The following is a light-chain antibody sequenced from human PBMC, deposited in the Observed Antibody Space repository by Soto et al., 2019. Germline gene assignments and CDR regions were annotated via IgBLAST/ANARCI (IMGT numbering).Light chain of an antibody. V-gene: IGLV1-36*01. CDR2: YDD. CDR1: SSNIGNNA. J-gene: IGLJ2*01. Sequence: QSVLTQPPSVSEAPRQRVTISCSGSSSNIGNNAVNWYQQLPGKAPKLLIYYDDLLPSGVSDRFSGSKSGTSASLAISGLQSEDEADYYCAAWDVSLTVVFGGGTKLTVL. CDR3: AAWDVSLTVV.